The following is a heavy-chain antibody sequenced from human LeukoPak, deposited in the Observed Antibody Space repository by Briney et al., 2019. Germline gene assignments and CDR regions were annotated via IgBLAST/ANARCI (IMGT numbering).Heavy chain of an antibody. CDR2: ISYDGSNQ. J-gene: IGHJ4*02. Sequence: PGGSLTLSCAPSGFRFSSYRMHWVRQAPRKGLEGVAVISYDGSNQYYADSVKGRFTISRDNSKNTLYLQMTSLRVEDTAVYYCAKTRRYFDLTGTDYWGQGTVVTVSS. CDR1: GFRFSSYR. D-gene: IGHD3-9*01. V-gene: IGHV3-30*18. CDR3: AKTRRYFDLTGTDY.